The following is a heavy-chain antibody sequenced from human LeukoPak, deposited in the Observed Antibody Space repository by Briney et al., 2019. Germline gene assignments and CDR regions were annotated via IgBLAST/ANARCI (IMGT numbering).Heavy chain of an antibody. J-gene: IGHJ2*01. CDR3: ARAAVTAGTKYFDL. CDR1: GGAISSGDYF. Sequence: SQTLSLTCNVSGGAISSGDYFWSWNRQPPGKGLEWIGYIYYSGSAYYSPSLRSRFTISVDTSENQFSLKVSSVAATDTAVYYCARAAVTAGTKYFDLWGRGTLVTVSS. V-gene: IGHV4-30-4*01. D-gene: IGHD6-19*01. CDR2: IYYSGSA.